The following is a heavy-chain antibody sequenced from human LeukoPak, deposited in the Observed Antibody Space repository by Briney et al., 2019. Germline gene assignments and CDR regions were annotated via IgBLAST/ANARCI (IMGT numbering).Heavy chain of an antibody. CDR1: GFTFSSYG. D-gene: IGHD4-17*01. Sequence: GGSLRLSCAASGFTFSSYGMHWVRQAPGKGLEWVAVISYDGSNKYYADSVKGRFTISRDNAKNSLYLQMNSLRAEDTAVYYCAREATVTTGVDYWGQGTLVTVSS. CDR2: ISYDGSNK. CDR3: AREATVTTGVDY. V-gene: IGHV3-30*03. J-gene: IGHJ4*02.